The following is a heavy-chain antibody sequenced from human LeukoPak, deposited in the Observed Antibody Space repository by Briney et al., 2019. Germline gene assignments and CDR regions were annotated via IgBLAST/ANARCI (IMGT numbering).Heavy chain of an antibody. V-gene: IGHV3-23*01. CDR3: AKGFYGSWQFDP. J-gene: IGHJ5*02. Sequence: GGSLRLSCAASGFTFSSYAMSWVRQASGKGLEWVSSITESGAYTYYADSVKGRFTISRDNSKNRLYLQMNSLRVEDTAVFYCAKGFYGSWQFDPWGQGTLATVSS. CDR1: GFTFSSYA. D-gene: IGHD6-13*01. CDR2: ITESGAYT.